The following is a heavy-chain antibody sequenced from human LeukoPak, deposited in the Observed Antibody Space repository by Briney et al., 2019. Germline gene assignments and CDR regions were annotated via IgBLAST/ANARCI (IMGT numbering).Heavy chain of an antibody. CDR1: GGSFSGYY. CDR3: ARPQSRGVLKLLSDAFDI. Sequence: SETLSLTCAVYGGSFSGYYWSWIRQPPGKGLEWIGEINHSGSTNYNPSLKSRVTISVDTSKNQFSLKLSSVTAADTAVYYCARPQSRGVLKLLSDAFDIWGQGTMVTVSS. V-gene: IGHV4-34*01. J-gene: IGHJ3*02. D-gene: IGHD2/OR15-2a*01. CDR2: INHSGST.